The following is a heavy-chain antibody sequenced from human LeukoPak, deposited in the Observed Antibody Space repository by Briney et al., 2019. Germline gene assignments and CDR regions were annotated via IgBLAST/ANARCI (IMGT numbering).Heavy chain of an antibody. D-gene: IGHD2/OR15-2a*01. J-gene: IGHJ3*02. CDR1: GFTFSNYP. CDR3: AREISRGFDI. Sequence: GGSLRLSCAASGFTFSNYPMHWVRQAPGKGLESVSAVSSNGASTYYENSVKNRFIVSRDNSKNTLYLQLGSLRAEDTAVYYCAREISRGFDIWGQGTMVTVSS. V-gene: IGHV3-64*01. CDR2: VSSNGAST.